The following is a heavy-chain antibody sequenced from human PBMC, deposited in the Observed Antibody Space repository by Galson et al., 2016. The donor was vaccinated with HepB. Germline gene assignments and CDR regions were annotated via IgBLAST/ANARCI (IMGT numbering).Heavy chain of an antibody. CDR2: ISSSSGTI. CDR3: ARRGGAGHVC. CDR1: GFTFSNSG. J-gene: IGHJ4*02. V-gene: IGHV3-48*02. D-gene: IGHD6-19*01. Sequence: SLRLSCAASGFTFSNSGMNWVRQAPGKGLEWITYISSSSGTIYYADSVKGRFTISRENAKNSLCLQMNGLRHEDTAVYYCARRGGAGHVCWGQGTLVIVSS.